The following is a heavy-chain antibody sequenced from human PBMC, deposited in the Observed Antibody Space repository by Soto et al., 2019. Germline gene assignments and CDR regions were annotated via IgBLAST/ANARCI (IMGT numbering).Heavy chain of an antibody. CDR3: AKDPIDGEPGIAVAGTGETPGVAFDI. Sequence: GGSLRLSCAASGFTFSSYAMSWVRQAPGKGLEWVSAISGSGGSTYYADSVKGRFTISRDNSKNTLYLQMNSLRAEDTAVYYCAKDPIDGEPGIAVAGTGETPGVAFDIWGQGTMVTVSS. J-gene: IGHJ3*02. V-gene: IGHV3-23*01. CDR1: GFTFSSYA. CDR2: ISGSGGST. D-gene: IGHD6-19*01.